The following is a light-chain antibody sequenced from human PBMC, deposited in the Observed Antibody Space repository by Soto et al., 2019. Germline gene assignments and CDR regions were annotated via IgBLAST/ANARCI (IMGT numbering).Light chain of an antibody. CDR2: GAS. J-gene: IGKJ5*01. Sequence: EIVLTQSPGTLSLSPGARAPLSCRASESVSRNYIAWYQQKPGQAPRLLIYGASTRATGFPARFSGSGSVTEFTLTISSLQSGDFAVYYCQQYNNWPITFGQGTRLEIK. V-gene: IGKV3-15*01. CDR3: QQYNNWPIT. CDR1: ESVSRN.